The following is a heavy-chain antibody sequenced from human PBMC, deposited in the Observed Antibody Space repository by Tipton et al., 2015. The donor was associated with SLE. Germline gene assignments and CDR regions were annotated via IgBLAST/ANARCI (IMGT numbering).Heavy chain of an antibody. D-gene: IGHD2-15*01. CDR3: AKARVVVNANDAMDV. CDR1: GFTFSTYA. CDR2: IRYDGTNE. J-gene: IGHJ6*02. V-gene: IGHV3-33*03. Sequence: RSLRLSCAASGFTFSTYAMHWVRQAPGKGLEWVSVIRYDGTNEYYADSARGRFIISRDNSKNTLYLQMNGLRTEDTAVYYCAKARVVVNANDAMDVWGQGATVTVSS.